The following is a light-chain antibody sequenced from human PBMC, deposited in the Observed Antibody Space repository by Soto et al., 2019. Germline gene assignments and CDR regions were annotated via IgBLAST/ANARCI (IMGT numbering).Light chain of an antibody. CDR2: GES. Sequence: EVVLTQSPATLSVSPGDRATLSCRASQSVSRNLAWYQQKPGQAPRLLIYGESTRATGVPARFSGSGSATEFTLSISSLQSEDVAVYYCQQYGDWPPETFGQGTKLEI. V-gene: IGKV3-15*01. J-gene: IGKJ2*01. CDR3: QQYGDWPPET. CDR1: QSVSRN.